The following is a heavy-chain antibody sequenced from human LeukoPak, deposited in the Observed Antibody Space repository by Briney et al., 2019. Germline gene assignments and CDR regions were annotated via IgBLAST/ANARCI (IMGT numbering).Heavy chain of an antibody. CDR1: GFTFSSYW. CDR3: ARLLAIAVADLYYFDY. V-gene: IGHV3-7*03. CDR2: IKQDGSEK. J-gene: IGHJ4*02. D-gene: IGHD6-19*01. Sequence: GGSLRLSCAASGFTFSSYWMSWVRQAPGKGLEWVANIKQDGSEKYYVGSVKGRFTISRDNAKNSLYLQMNSLRAEDTAVYYCARLLAIAVADLYYFDYWGQGTLVTVSS.